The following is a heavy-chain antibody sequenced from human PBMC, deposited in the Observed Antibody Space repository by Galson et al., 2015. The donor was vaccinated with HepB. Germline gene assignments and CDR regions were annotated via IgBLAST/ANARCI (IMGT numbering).Heavy chain of an antibody. D-gene: IGHD6-19*01. V-gene: IGHV4-39*07. Sequence: ETLSLTCTVSGGSISSSSYYWGWIRQPPGKGLEWIGSIYYSGSTYYNPSLKSRVTISVDTSKNQFSLKLSSVTAADTAVYYCARSVAGSPHFDYWGQGTLVTVSS. CDR3: ARSVAGSPHFDY. CDR1: GGSISSSSYY. J-gene: IGHJ4*02. CDR2: IYYSGST.